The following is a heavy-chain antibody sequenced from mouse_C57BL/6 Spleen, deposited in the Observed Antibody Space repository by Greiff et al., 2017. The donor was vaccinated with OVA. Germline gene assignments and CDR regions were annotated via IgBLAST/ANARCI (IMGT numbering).Heavy chain of an antibody. J-gene: IGHJ2*01. CDR1: GYTFTSYW. Sequence: QVQLQQSGAELVKPGASVKLSCKASGYTFTSYWMQWVKQRPGQGLEWIGEIDPSDSYTNYNQKFKGKATLTVDTSSSTAYMQLSSLTSEDSAVYYCAFTTVVGYWGQGTTLTVSS. CDR2: IDPSDSYT. CDR3: AFTTVVGY. V-gene: IGHV1-50*01. D-gene: IGHD1-1*01.